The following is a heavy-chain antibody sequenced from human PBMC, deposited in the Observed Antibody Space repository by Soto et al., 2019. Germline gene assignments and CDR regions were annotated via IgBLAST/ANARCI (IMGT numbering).Heavy chain of an antibody. V-gene: IGHV3-9*01. CDR2: MSWNRGSI. Sequence: PGGSLRLSCVASGFTFDDFAMHWVRQAPGKGLEWVSGMSWNRGSIVYADSVKGRFTISRDNAKNSLYLQMNSLRPEDTALYYCAKDISLEELSAPDHWGQGTLVTVSS. D-gene: IGHD3-16*02. CDR1: GFTFDDFA. CDR3: AKDISLEELSAPDH. J-gene: IGHJ4*02.